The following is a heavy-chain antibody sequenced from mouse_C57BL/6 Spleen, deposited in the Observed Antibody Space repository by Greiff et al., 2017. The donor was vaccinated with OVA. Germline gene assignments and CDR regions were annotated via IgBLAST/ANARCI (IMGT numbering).Heavy chain of an antibody. Sequence: EVHLVESGGGLVKPGGSLKLSCAASGFTFSSYAMSWVRQTPEKRLEWVATISDGGSYTYSPDHVKGRFTISRDNAKNNLYLQMSHLKSEDTAMYYCARGDYDGPLAYWGQGTLVTVAA. J-gene: IGHJ3*01. V-gene: IGHV5-4*01. D-gene: IGHD2-4*01. CDR3: ARGDYDGPLAY. CDR1: GFTFSSYA. CDR2: ISDGGSYT.